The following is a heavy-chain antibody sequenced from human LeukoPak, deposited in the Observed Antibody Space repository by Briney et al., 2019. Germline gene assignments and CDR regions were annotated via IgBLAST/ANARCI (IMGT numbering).Heavy chain of an antibody. CDR3: ARSTYSSSSYYFDY. CDR2: IWSDGINK. Sequence: GGSLRLSCAASGFTFSNYGIHWVRQAPGKGLEWVAVIWSDGINKYYVDSVKGRFTISRDNSKNTLYLQMNSLRADDTPVYYCARSTYSSSSYYFDYWGQGSLVTVSS. CDR1: GFTFSNYG. V-gene: IGHV3-33*01. D-gene: IGHD6-13*01. J-gene: IGHJ4*02.